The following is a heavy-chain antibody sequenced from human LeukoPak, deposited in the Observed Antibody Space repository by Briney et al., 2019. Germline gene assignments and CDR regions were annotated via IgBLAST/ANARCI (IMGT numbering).Heavy chain of an antibody. J-gene: IGHJ3*02. CDR2: ISYDGSNK. CDR1: GFTFSSYG. V-gene: IGHV3-30*03. Sequence: PGGSLRLSCAASGFTFSSYGMHWVRQAPGKGLEWVAVISYDGSNKYYADSVKGRFTISRDNSKNTLYLQMNSLRAEDTAVYYCARVVEVAGNIGAFDIWGQGTMVTVSS. D-gene: IGHD6-19*01. CDR3: ARVVEVAGNIGAFDI.